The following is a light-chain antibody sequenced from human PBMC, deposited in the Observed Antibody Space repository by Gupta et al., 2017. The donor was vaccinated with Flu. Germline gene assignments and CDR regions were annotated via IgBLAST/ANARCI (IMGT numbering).Light chain of an antibody. Sequence: QSALTQPASVSGSPGQSNTISCTGTSSDVGGYNSVSWYQQHPGKAPNLMIYDVSKRPSGVSNRFSGSKSGNAASLTISGLQAEDEANYYCSSYTTSSTLVFGGGTKLTVL. CDR3: SSYTTSSTLV. V-gene: IGLV2-14*03. CDR2: DVS. CDR1: SSDVGGYNS. J-gene: IGLJ2*01.